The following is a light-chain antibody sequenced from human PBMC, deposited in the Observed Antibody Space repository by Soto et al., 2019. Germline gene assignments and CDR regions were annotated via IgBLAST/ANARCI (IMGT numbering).Light chain of an antibody. Sequence: EIVMTQSPATLSVSPGERATLSCRASQSVSSNLAWYQQKPGQASRLLIYGASTRATGIPARFSGSGSGTEFTLTISSLQSEDFAVYYCQQYNNWPGLTFGGGTKVEIK. CDR1: QSVSSN. CDR2: GAS. CDR3: QQYNNWPGLT. J-gene: IGKJ4*01. V-gene: IGKV3-15*01.